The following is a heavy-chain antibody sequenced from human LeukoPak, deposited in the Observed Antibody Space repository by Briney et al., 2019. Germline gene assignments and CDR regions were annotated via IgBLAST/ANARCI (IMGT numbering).Heavy chain of an antibody. CDR2: IYTSGST. Sequence: SETLSLTCTVSGGSISSYYWSWIRQPAGKGLEWIGRIYTSGSTNYNPSLKSRVTMSVDTSKNQFSLKLSSVTAADTAVYYCAISFLAVAGPINFDYWGQGTLVTVSS. CDR3: AISFLAVAGPINFDY. D-gene: IGHD6-19*01. CDR1: GGSISSYY. J-gene: IGHJ4*02. V-gene: IGHV4-4*07.